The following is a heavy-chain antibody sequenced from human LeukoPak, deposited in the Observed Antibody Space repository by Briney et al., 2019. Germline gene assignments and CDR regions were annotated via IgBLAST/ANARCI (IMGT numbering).Heavy chain of an antibody. Sequence: SETLSLTCTVSGGSISTYYWSWIRQPPGKELEWIGYISYSGSTNYNPSLKGRVTISVDTSKNQFSLKLSSVTAADTAVYYCARAFFYGSGSYKLDYWGQGTLVTVSS. CDR2: ISYSGST. CDR3: ARAFFYGSGSYKLDY. CDR1: GGSISTYY. V-gene: IGHV4-59*12. D-gene: IGHD3-10*01. J-gene: IGHJ4*02.